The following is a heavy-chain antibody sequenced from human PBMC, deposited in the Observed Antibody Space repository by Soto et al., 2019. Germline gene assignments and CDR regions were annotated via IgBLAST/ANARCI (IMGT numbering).Heavy chain of an antibody. CDR2: IYHSGST. CDR3: ARRDEYGDYGIDY. V-gene: IGHV4-30-2*01. J-gene: IGHJ4*02. D-gene: IGHD4-17*01. CDR1: GGSIRSCGYS. Sequence: SDKLSLTCAVSGGSIRSCGYSWTWIRQPPGKGLEWIGYIYHSGSTYYNPSLKSRVTISVDRSKNQFSLKLSSVTAADTAVYYCARRDEYGDYGIDYWGQGTLVTVSS.